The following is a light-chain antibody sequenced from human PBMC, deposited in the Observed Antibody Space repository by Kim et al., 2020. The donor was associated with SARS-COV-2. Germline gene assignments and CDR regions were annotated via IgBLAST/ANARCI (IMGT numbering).Light chain of an antibody. CDR3: QQYSNWPPLT. Sequence: EVVLTQSPATLSLSPGERATLSCRASQSVDSYLAWYQQKAGQAPRLLIYDASNRAPGTPARFSGSGSGTDFSLIISSLQSEDSAVYFCQQYSNWPPLTFGGGTKVDIK. V-gene: IGKV3-11*01. J-gene: IGKJ4*01. CDR2: DAS. CDR1: QSVDSY.